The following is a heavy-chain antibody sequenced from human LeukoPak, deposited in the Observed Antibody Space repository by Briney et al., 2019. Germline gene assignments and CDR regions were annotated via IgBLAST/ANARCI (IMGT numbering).Heavy chain of an antibody. CDR3: AREGENCSGGSCYSPNYYYYGMDV. Sequence: SVKVSCKASGGTFSSYAISWVRQAPGQGLEWMGRMIPILCIANYAQKFQGRVTITGDKSKSTAYMELSSLRSEDTAVYSCAREGENCSGGSCYSPNYYYYGMDVWGQGTTVTVSS. J-gene: IGHJ6*02. D-gene: IGHD2-15*01. CDR1: GGTFSSYA. CDR2: MIPILCIA. V-gene: IGHV1-69*04.